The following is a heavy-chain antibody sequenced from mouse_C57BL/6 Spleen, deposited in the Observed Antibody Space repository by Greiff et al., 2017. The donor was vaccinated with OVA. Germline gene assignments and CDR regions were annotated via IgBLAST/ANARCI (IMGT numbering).Heavy chain of an antibody. D-gene: IGHD2-4*01. J-gene: IGHJ3*01. CDR3: TRDGLRAIAY. V-gene: IGHV1-15*01. Sequence: QVQLQQSGAELVWPGASVTLSCKASGYTFTDYEMHWVKQNPVHGLEWIGAIDPDTGGTAYNQKFKGKAILTADKSSSTAYMELRSLTSEDSAVYYCTRDGLRAIAYWGQGTLVTVSA. CDR2: IDPDTGGT. CDR1: GYTFTDYE.